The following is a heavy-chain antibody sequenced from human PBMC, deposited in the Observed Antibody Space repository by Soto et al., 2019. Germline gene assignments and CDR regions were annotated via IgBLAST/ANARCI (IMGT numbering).Heavy chain of an antibody. CDR1: GFTFSSYA. V-gene: IGHV3-30-3*01. D-gene: IGHD3-10*01. Sequence: QVQLVESGGGVVQPGRSLRLSCAASGFTFSSYAMHWVRQAPGKGLEWVAVISYDGSNKYYADSVKGRFTISRDNSKNTLYLQMNSLGAEDTAVYYCAREPAYYYGSGSSRYGMDVWGQGTTVTVSS. CDR2: ISYDGSNK. J-gene: IGHJ6*02. CDR3: AREPAYYYGSGSSRYGMDV.